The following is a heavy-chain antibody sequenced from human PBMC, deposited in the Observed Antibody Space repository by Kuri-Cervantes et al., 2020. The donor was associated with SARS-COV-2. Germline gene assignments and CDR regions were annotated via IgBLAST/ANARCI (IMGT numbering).Heavy chain of an antibody. CDR2: IYYSGST. CDR3: ARVIAAAGPPNWYFDL. V-gene: IGHV4-31*01. D-gene: IGHD6-13*01. CDR1: GGSISSGGYY. Sequence: SETLSLTCTVSGGSISSGGYYWSWIRQHPGKGLEWIGYIYYSGSTYYNPSLKSLVTISVDTSKNQFSLKLSSVTAADTAVYYCARVIAAAGPPNWYFDLWGRGTLVTVSS. J-gene: IGHJ2*01.